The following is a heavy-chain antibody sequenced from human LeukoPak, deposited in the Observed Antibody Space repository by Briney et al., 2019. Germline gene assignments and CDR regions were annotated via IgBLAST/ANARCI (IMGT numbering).Heavy chain of an antibody. D-gene: IGHD6-19*01. V-gene: IGHV3-66*01. CDR1: GFTVSSNY. CDR2: IYSGGST. J-gene: IGHJ6*02. CDR3: AREGAVAGTTGHYYYYGMDV. Sequence: PGGSLRLSCAASGFTVSSNYMSWVRQAPGKGLEWVSVIYSGGSTYYADSVKGRFTISRDNSRNTLYLQMNSLRAEDTAVYYCAREGAVAGTTGHYYYYGMDVWGQGTTVTVSS.